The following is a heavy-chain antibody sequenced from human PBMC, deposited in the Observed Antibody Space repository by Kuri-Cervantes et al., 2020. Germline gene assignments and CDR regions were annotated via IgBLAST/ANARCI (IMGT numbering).Heavy chain of an antibody. D-gene: IGHD2-21*01. J-gene: IGHJ4*02. V-gene: IGHV3-7*01. CDR2: IKQDGSEK. CDR3: AKANPIAISRHIDY. Sequence: GESLKISCAASGFTFSSYWMSWVRQAPGKGLEWVANIKQDGSEKYYVDSVKGRFTISRDNAKNSLYLQMNSLRAEDTAVYYCAKANPIAISRHIDYWGQGTLVTVSS. CDR1: GFTFSSYW.